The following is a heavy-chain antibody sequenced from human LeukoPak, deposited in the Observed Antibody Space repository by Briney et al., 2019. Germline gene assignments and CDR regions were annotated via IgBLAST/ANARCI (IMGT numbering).Heavy chain of an antibody. CDR2: ISGSGGST. J-gene: IGHJ5*02. Sequence: SCKASGGTFSSYGMHWVRQAPGKGLEWVSAISGSGGSTYYADSVKGRFTISRDNSKNTLYLQMNSLRAEDTAVYYCAKDRRDIVVVPAAIKSYNWSDPWGQGTLVTVSS. CDR3: AKDRRDIVVVPAAIKSYNWSDP. V-gene: IGHV3-23*01. D-gene: IGHD2-2*02. CDR1: GGTFSSYG.